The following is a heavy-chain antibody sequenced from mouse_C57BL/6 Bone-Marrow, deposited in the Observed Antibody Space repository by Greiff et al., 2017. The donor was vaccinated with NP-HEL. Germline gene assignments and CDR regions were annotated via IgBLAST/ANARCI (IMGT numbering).Heavy chain of an antibody. D-gene: IGHD1-3*01. J-gene: IGHJ3*01. CDR1: GFTFSSYG. V-gene: IGHV5-6*01. Sequence: EVQGVESGGDLVKPGGSLKLSCAASGFTFSSYGMSWVRQTPDKRLEWVATISSGGSYTYYPDSVKGRFTISRDNAKNTLYLQMSSLKSEDTAMYYCARRGYGSSFAYWGQGTLVTVSA. CDR2: ISSGGSYT. CDR3: ARRGYGSSFAY.